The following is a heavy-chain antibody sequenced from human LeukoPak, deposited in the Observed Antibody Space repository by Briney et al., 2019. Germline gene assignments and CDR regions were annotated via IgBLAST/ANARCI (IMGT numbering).Heavy chain of an antibody. J-gene: IGHJ5*02. CDR3: ARRTTATPNWFDP. V-gene: IGHV4-59*08. CDR1: GGXISSYQ. Sequence: PSETLSLTCSVSGGXISSYQCSWIRQPPGKGLEWIGYIYYTGSTNYHPSLKSRITISLDTSKNQFSLKLSSVTAADTAVYYCARRTTATPNWFDPWGQGTLVTVSS. CDR2: IYYTGST. D-gene: IGHD4-17*01.